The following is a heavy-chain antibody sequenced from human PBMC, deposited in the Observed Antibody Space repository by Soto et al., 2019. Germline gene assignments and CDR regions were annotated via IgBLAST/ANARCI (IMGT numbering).Heavy chain of an antibody. D-gene: IGHD2-21*01. Sequence: GGSLRLSCAASGFTFDDYGMSWVRQAPGKGLEWVSGINWNGGSTGYADSVKGRFTISRDNAKNSLYLQMNSLRAEDTALYYCARDRGGGYFTGRLDHWGQGTLVTVSS. CDR3: ARDRGGGYFTGRLDH. J-gene: IGHJ4*02. CDR1: GFTFDDYG. V-gene: IGHV3-20*04. CDR2: INWNGGST.